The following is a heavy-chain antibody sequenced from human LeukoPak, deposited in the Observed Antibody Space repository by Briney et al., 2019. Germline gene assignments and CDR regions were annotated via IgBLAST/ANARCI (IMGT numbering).Heavy chain of an antibody. CDR2: ISYDGSNK. D-gene: IGHD2-15*01. Sequence: PGGSLRLSCAASGFTSSSYAMHWVRQAPGKGLEWVAVISYDGSNKYYADSVKGRFTISRDNSKNTLYLQMNSLGAEDTAVYYCGSGYCSGGSCYSISVFDYWGQGTLVTVSS. V-gene: IGHV3-30-3*01. J-gene: IGHJ4*02. CDR3: GSGYCSGGSCYSISVFDY. CDR1: GFTSSSYA.